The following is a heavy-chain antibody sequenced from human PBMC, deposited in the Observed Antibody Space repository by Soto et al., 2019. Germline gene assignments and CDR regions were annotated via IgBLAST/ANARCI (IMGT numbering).Heavy chain of an antibody. J-gene: IGHJ4*02. CDR1: GYPFTHYG. CDR2: ISPYNGNT. CDR3: ARSYYDYVWGSYRSAHFDY. D-gene: IGHD3-16*02. V-gene: IGHV1-18*01. Sequence: ASVKVSCKSSGYPFTHYGITWVRQAPGQGLERMGWISPYNGNTNYGQTLQGRVTLTTDTSTSTVYMELRSLRSEDTAVYYCARSYYDYVWGSYRSAHFDYWGQGTLVTVSS.